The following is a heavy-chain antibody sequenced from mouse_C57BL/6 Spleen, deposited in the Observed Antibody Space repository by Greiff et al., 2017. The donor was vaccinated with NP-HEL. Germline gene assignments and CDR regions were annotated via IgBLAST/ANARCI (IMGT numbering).Heavy chain of an antibody. J-gene: IGHJ3*01. V-gene: IGHV1-61*01. CDR3: ARTTDGYFPFAY. Sequence: QVQLKQPGAELVRPGSSVKLSCKASGYTFTSYWMDWVKQRPGQGLEWIGNIYPSDSETHYNQKFKDKATLTVDKSSSTAYMQLSSLTSEDSAVYYCARTTDGYFPFAYWGQGTLVTVSA. CDR1: GYTFTSYW. D-gene: IGHD2-3*01. CDR2: IYPSDSET.